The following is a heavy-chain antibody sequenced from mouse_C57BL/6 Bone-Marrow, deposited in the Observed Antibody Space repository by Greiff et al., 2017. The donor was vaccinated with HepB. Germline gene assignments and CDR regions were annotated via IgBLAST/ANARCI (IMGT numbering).Heavy chain of an antibody. J-gene: IGHJ3*01. CDR3: AREDDGYSNTWFAY. V-gene: IGHV5-16*01. D-gene: IGHD2-3*01. CDR2: INYDGSST. CDR1: GFTFSDYY. Sequence: EVQVVESEGGLVQPGSSMKLSCTASGFTFSDYYMAWVRQVPEKGLEWVANINYDGSSTYYLDSLKSRFIISRDNAKNILYLQMSSLKSEDTATYYCAREDDGYSNTWFAYWGQGTLVTVSA.